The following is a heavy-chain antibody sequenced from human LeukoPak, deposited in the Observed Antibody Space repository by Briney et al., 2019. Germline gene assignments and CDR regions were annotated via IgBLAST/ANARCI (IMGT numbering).Heavy chain of an antibody. V-gene: IGHV1-2*02. CDR2: INPNSGGT. CDR1: GYTFTGYY. CDR3: ARVQGYCSSTSCYPDTNFDY. D-gene: IGHD2-2*01. Sequence: ASVKVSCKASGYTFTGYYMHWVRQAPGQGLEWMGWINPNSGGTNYAQKFQGRVTMTRDTSISTAYMELSRLRSDDAAVYYCARVQGYCSSTSCYPDTNFDYWGQGTLVTVSS. J-gene: IGHJ4*02.